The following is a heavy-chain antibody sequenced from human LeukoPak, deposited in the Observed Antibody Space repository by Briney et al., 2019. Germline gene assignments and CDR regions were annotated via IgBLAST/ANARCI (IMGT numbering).Heavy chain of an antibody. CDR2: IYSGGST. V-gene: IGHV3-66*01. J-gene: IGHJ4*02. Sequence: GGSLRLSCAASGFTVSSNYMSWVRQAPGKGLEWVSVIYSGGSTYYADSVKGRLTISRDNSKSTLYLQMNSLRAEDTAVYYCAKESLRVVPSATFDYWGQGTLVTVSS. CDR3: AKESLRVVPSATFDY. CDR1: GFTVSSNY. D-gene: IGHD2-2*01.